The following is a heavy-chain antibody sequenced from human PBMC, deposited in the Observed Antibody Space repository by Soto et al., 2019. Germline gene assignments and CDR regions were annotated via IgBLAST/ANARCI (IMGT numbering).Heavy chain of an antibody. J-gene: IGHJ1*01. D-gene: IGHD1-26*01. V-gene: IGHV3-30*18. CDR1: GFTFSSYG. CDR3: AKDPHAAHIVGRREYFQH. Sequence: QVPLVESGGGVVQPGRSLRLSCAASGFTFSSYGMHWVRQAPGKGLEWVAVISYDGSNKYYADSVKGRLTISRDNSKNTLYLQMNSLRAEDTAVYYCAKDPHAAHIVGRREYFQHWGQGTLVTVSS. CDR2: ISYDGSNK.